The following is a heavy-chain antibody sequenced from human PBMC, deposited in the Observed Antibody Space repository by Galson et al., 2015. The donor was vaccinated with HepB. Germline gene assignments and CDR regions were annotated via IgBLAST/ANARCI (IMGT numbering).Heavy chain of an antibody. Sequence: SVKVSCKASGYTFTSYAMHWVRQAPGQRLEWMGWINAGNGNTKYSQKFQGRVTITRDTSASTAYMELSSLRSEDTAVYYCARDIVATIRTLTGAFYYWGQGTLVTVSS. CDR3: ARDIVATIRTLTGAFYY. J-gene: IGHJ4*02. D-gene: IGHD5-12*01. CDR1: GYTFTSYA. CDR2: INAGNGNT. V-gene: IGHV1-3*01.